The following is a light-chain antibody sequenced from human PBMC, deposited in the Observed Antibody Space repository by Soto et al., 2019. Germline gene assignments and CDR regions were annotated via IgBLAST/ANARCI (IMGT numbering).Light chain of an antibody. V-gene: IGLV2-14*01. CDR3: SSYTDRNTYL. J-gene: IGLJ1*01. CDR1: SSDVGRFNY. Sequence: QSVLTQPASVSGSPGQSITISCTGTSSDVGRFNYVSWYQQHPGKAPKLIIYGVTSRPSGVSNRFSGSKSANTASLTISWLQNEDEADYHCSSYTDRNTYLFGTGTKVTLL. CDR2: GVT.